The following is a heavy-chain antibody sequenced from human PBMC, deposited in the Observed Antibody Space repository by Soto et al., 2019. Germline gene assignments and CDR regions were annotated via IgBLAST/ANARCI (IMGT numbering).Heavy chain of an antibody. CDR1: GGSFSGYY. D-gene: IGHD1-26*01. V-gene: IGHV4-34*01. CDR3: ANREARYYYYYYMDV. CDR2: INHSGST. Sequence: QVQLQQWGAGLLKPSETLSLTCAVYGGSFSGYYWSWIRQPPGKGLEWIGEINHSGSTNYNPSLKSLVTISVDTSKNQFSLKLSSVTAADTAVYYCANREARYYYYYYMDVWGKGTTVTVSS. J-gene: IGHJ6*03.